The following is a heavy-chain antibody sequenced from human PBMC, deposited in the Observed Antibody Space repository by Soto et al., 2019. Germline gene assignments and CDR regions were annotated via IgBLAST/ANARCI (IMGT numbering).Heavy chain of an antibody. V-gene: IGHV4-59*01. CDR1: GDSISTFY. J-gene: IGHJ4*02. D-gene: IGHD3-10*01. Sequence: PSETLSLTCTVSGDSISTFYWGWIRQPPGKGLEWIGYIYYTGGTNYNPSLKSRVTMSVDTSKKQFSLKLTSVTAADTAVYYCARQRGNYFDYWGQGRLVTVSS. CDR2: IYYTGGT. CDR3: ARQRGNYFDY.